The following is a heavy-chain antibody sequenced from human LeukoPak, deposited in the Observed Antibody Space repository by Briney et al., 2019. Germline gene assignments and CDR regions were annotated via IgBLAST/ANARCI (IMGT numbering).Heavy chain of an antibody. D-gene: IGHD3-10*01. V-gene: IGHV4-39*01. CDR2: IYYSGST. CDR1: GGSISSRSYY. CDR3: ASSITMVRGAFDI. Sequence: PSETLSFTCTVAGGSISSRSYYGGWIRQPPGKWLEWIGSIYYSGSTCYNPSLNTRVTIPADPSKHQFPLTRSSVTAADTAVYYCASSITMVRGAFDIWGQGTMVTVSS. J-gene: IGHJ3*02.